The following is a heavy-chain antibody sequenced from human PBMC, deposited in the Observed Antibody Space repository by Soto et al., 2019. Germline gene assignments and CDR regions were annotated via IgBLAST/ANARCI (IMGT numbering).Heavy chain of an antibody. CDR2: IWYDGSNK. J-gene: IGHJ4*02. V-gene: IGHV3-33*01. CDR3: ARDLWGGPAAFDY. Sequence: QVQLVESGGGVVQPGRSLRLSCAASGFSFNSYGMHWVRQAPGKGLEWVAVIWYDGSNKYYADSVKGRFTISRDNSKNTLYLQMNCLRAEDTAVYYCARDLWGGPAAFDYWGQGTLVTVSS. CDR1: GFSFNSYG. D-gene: IGHD2-2*01.